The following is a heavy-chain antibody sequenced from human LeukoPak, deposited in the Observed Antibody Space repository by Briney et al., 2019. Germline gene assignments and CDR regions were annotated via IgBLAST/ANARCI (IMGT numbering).Heavy chain of an antibody. J-gene: IGHJ4*02. V-gene: IGHV3-74*03. Sequence: GGSLRLSCAASGFTFRSYWMYWVRQAPGKGLVWVSHINGDGSTTTYADSGKGRFTISRDNAKNTLYLQMNSLRAEDTAVYYCARDVRRRGGYVALDSWGRGTLVTVSS. D-gene: IGHD5-12*01. CDR3: ARDVRRRGGYVALDS. CDR1: GFTFRSYW. CDR2: INGDGSTT.